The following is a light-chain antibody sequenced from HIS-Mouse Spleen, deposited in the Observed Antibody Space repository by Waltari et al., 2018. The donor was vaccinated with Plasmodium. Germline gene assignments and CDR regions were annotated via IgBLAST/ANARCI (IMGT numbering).Light chain of an antibody. V-gene: IGKV3-15*01. CDR1: QRVRSN. J-gene: IGKJ3*01. CDR2: GAS. CDR3: QQYNNWSFT. Sequence: EIVMTQSPATLSVSPGERATLSCRTSQRVRSNFAWYQQKPGQAPRLLIYGASTRATGIPARFSGSGSGTEFTLTISSLQSEDFAVYYCQQYNNWSFTFGPGTKVDIK.